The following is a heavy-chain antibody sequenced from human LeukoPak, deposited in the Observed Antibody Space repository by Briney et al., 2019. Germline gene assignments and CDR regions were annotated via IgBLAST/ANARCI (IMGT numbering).Heavy chain of an antibody. CDR3: ARDLAACAGDCYSDGFDY. V-gene: IGHV4-39*07. J-gene: IGHJ4*02. D-gene: IGHD2-21*02. CDR1: GGSISSSSYY. Sequence: SKTVSLTCTVFGGSISSSSYYGAWIRQPPGKGREGIGSIYHGGSTYYNPSLMSRVIVSVDTSKKHFSLKMSSVTAADTAVYYCARDLAACAGDCYSDGFDYWGQGALVTVSS. CDR2: IYHGGST.